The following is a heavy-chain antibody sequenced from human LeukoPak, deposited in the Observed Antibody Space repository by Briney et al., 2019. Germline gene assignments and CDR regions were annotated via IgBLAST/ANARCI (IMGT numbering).Heavy chain of an antibody. Sequence: PSETLSLTCTVSGGSISSYYWSWIRQPPGKGLEWIGTIYYSGSTKNNPSLKSRVTISVDTSKNQFSLKLSSVTAADTAVYYCAREVAGILLFDYWGQGTLVTVST. CDR1: GGSISSYY. D-gene: IGHD5-18*01. CDR3: AREVAGILLFDY. V-gene: IGHV4-59*01. J-gene: IGHJ4*02. CDR2: IYYSGST.